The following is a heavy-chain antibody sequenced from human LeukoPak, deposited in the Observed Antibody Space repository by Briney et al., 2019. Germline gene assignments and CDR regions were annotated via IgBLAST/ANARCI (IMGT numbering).Heavy chain of an antibody. V-gene: IGHV4-34*01. D-gene: IGHD6-19*01. Sequence: SETLSLTCAVYGGSFSGYYWSWIRQPPGKGLEWIGEINHSGSTDYNPSLKSRVTISVDTSKNQFSLKLSSVTAADMAVYYCARGQWLGIDYWGQGTLVAVSS. CDR1: GGSFSGYY. CDR3: ARGQWLGIDY. CDR2: INHSGST. J-gene: IGHJ4*02.